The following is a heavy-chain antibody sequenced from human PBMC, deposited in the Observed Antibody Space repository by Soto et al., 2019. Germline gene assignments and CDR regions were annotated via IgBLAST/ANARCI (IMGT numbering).Heavy chain of an antibody. V-gene: IGHV4-31*03. J-gene: IGHJ1*01. D-gene: IGHD4-17*01. CDR1: GGSISSGGYY. CDR3: ARGPDRLRIHLRLD. CDR2: IYYSGST. Sequence: QVQLQESGPGLVKPSQPLSLTCTVSGGSISSGGYYWSWIRQHPGKGLEWIGYIYYSGSTYYNPSLKSRVTISVYTSKNQFSLKLSSVTAADTAVYYCARGPDRLRIHLRLDWGQGTLVTVSS.